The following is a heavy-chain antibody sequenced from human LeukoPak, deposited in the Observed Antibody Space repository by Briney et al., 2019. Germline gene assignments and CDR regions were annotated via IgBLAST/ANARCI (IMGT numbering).Heavy chain of an antibody. CDR2: MNPNSGNT. Sequence: ASVKVSCRASGYTFTSYDINWVRQATGQGLEWMGWMNPNSGNTGYAQKFQGRVTMTRNTSISTAYMELSSLRSEDTAVYYCARTSSSWRTYYYYGMDVWGQGTTVTVSS. J-gene: IGHJ6*02. CDR3: ARTSSSWRTYYYYGMDV. D-gene: IGHD6-13*01. V-gene: IGHV1-8*01. CDR1: GYTFTSYD.